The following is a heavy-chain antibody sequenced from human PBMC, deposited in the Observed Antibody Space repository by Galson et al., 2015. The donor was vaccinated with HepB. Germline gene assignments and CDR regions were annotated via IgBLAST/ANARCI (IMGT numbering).Heavy chain of an antibody. V-gene: IGHV3-23*01. Sequence: SLRLSCAASGFTFNNYAMSWVRQSPGKGPEWVSSITANGQTYYADSVKGRFTISRDNAKNTLYSQMNSLRAEDTAVYYCAKSSEAHPSYHYAMDVWGQGTTVTVSS. CDR3: AKSSEAHPSYHYAMDV. J-gene: IGHJ6*02. CDR2: ITANGQT. D-gene: IGHD2-2*01. CDR1: GFTFNNYA.